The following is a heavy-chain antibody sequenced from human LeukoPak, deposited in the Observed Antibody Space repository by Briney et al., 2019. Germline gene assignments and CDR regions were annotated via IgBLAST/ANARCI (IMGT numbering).Heavy chain of an antibody. CDR2: IYYTGST. D-gene: IGHD1-1*01. Sequence: SQTLSLTCTVSGGSISSGGNYWSWIRQHPGKGLEWIGYIYYTGSTNNNPSLKSRTTLSVDTSKNQFSLRLSSVTAADTAVYYCARRVGKYPTYYFDYWGQGTLVTVSS. CDR1: GGSISSGGNY. J-gene: IGHJ4*02. CDR3: ARRVGKYPTYYFDY. V-gene: IGHV4-31*03.